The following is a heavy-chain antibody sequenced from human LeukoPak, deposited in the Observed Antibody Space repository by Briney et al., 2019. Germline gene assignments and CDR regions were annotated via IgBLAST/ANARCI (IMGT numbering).Heavy chain of an antibody. Sequence: GGSLRLSCAASGFTFSSYAMHWVRQAPGKGLEWVAVISYDGSNKYYADSVKGRFTISRDNSKNTLHLQMNSLRAEDTAVYYCARDLVDYYDSSGYYPPSYWGQGTLVTVSS. J-gene: IGHJ4*02. CDR3: ARDLVDYYDSSGYYPPSY. D-gene: IGHD3-22*01. CDR1: GFTFSSYA. V-gene: IGHV3-30-3*01. CDR2: ISYDGSNK.